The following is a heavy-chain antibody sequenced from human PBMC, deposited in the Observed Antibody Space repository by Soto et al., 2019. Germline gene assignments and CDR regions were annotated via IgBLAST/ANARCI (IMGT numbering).Heavy chain of an antibody. CDR2: TSGSGGST. J-gene: IGHJ4*02. CDR3: ARACSGDGRGFDY. D-gene: IGHD4-17*01. Sequence: EVQLLESGGGLVQPGGSLRLSCAASGFTFSSYAMNWVRQAPGKGLEWVSVTSGSGGSTYSADSVKGRFTISRDNSKNTLYLQMNSLRAEDTAVYYCARACSGDGRGFDYWGQGTLVTVSS. V-gene: IGHV3-23*01. CDR1: GFTFSSYA.